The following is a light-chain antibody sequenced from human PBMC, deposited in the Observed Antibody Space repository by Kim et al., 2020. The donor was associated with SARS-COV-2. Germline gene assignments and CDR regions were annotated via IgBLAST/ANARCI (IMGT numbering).Light chain of an antibody. J-gene: IGLJ2*01. CDR2: DAT. CDR3: SSYTGSVV. Sequence: SPNQSITITCTGTSSDVGANNYGSWYQHDPGKAPKLLIYDATRRPSGISNRFSGSKSGNTASLTISGLQAEDEADYYCSSYTGSVVFGGGTQLTVL. V-gene: IGLV2-14*03. CDR1: SSDVGANNY.